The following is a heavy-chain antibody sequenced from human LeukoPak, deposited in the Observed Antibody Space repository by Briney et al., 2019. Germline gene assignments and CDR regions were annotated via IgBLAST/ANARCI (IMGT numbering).Heavy chain of an antibody. J-gene: IGHJ4*02. V-gene: IGHV3-66*01. CDR3: ARYKTGWDGGNYFDY. Sequence: GGSLRLSCAASGFTVSSNYMSWVRQAPGKGLEWVSVIYSGGSTYYADSVKGRFTISRDNSKNTLYLQMNSLRAEDTAVYYCARYKTGWDGGNYFDYWGQGTLVTVSS. CDR2: IYSGGST. D-gene: IGHD1-1*01. CDR1: GFTVSSNY.